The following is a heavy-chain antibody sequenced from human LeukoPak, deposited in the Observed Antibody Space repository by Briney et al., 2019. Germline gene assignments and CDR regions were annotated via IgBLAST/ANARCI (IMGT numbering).Heavy chain of an antibody. D-gene: IGHD1-26*01. CDR1: GYTFTSYY. CDR3: ARPTVLYSGSYYRLDY. V-gene: IGHV1-46*01. J-gene: IGHJ4*02. Sequence: ASVKVSCKASGYTFTSYYMHLVRQAPGQGLDWMGIINPSGGSTSYAQKFQGRVTMTRDTSTSTVYMELSSLRSEDTAVYYCARPTVLYSGSYYRLDYWGQGTLVTVSS. CDR2: INPSGGST.